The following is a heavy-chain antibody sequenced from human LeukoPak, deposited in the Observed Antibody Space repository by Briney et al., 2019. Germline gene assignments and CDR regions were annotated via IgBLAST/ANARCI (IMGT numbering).Heavy chain of an antibody. J-gene: IGHJ4*02. V-gene: IGHV3-23*01. CDR2: ISGSGGST. CDR1: GFTFSSYA. Sequence: GGSLRLSCAASGFTFSSYAMSWVRQAPGKGLEWVSAISGSGGSTYYADSVKGRFTISRDNSKNTLYLQMDSLRAEDTAVYYCATPIGSQLGGRDLFDYWGQGTLVTVSS. CDR3: ATPIGSQLGGRDLFDY. D-gene: IGHD1-1*01.